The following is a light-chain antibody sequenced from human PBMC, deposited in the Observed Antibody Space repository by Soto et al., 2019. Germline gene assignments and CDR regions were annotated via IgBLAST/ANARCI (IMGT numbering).Light chain of an antibody. Sequence: PGERATLSCRSSQSVSSNYLAWYQQKPDQAPRLVIYDVSGRATGVPDRFSGSGSRTDFTLTISRLEPEDFAVYYCQQYGSSPTFGQGTKVEIK. J-gene: IGKJ1*01. CDR1: QSVSSNY. CDR2: DVS. CDR3: QQYGSSPT. V-gene: IGKV3-20*01.